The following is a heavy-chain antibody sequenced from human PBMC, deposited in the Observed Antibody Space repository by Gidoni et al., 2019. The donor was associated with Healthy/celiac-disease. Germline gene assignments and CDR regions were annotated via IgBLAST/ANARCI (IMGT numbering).Heavy chain of an antibody. CDR2: IYWNDDK. V-gene: IGHV2-5*01. J-gene: IGHJ4*02. CDR3: AHIPSGYDSSGYYFGSGGLFDY. CDR1: GFSLSTCGVG. Sequence: QITLKESGPTLVKPTQTLTLTCTFSGFSLSTCGVGVGWIRQPPGKALEWLALIYWNDDKRYSPSLKSRLTITKDTSKNQVVLTMTNMDPVDTATYYCAHIPSGYDSSGYYFGSGGLFDYWGQGTLVTVSS. D-gene: IGHD3-22*01.